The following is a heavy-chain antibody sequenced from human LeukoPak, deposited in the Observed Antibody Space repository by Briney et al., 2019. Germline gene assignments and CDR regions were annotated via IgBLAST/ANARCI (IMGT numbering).Heavy chain of an antibody. J-gene: IGHJ3*02. CDR1: GFTFSSYA. V-gene: IGHV3-23*01. Sequence: GGSLRLSCAASGFTFSSYAMSWVRQAPGKGLEWVSAISGSGGSTYYADSVKGRFTISRDNSKNTLYSEMNSLRAEDTAVYYCAKGVRGSSWYRDAFDIWGQGTMVTVSS. CDR3: AKGVRGSSWYRDAFDI. D-gene: IGHD6-13*01. CDR2: ISGSGGST.